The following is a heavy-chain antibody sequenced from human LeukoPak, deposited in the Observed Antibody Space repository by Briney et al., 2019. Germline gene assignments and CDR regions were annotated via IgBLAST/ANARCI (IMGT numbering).Heavy chain of an antibody. CDR3: ARASNQYNYDLTFFDY. CDR1: VYTFTVYY. J-gene: IGHJ4*02. Sequence: ASVTVSFKSSVYTFTVYYMHWVRQAPGQGLEWMGWINPNSGGTNYAQKFQGRVTMTRDTSIRTAHMELSRLTSDDTAVYYCARASNQYNYDLTFFDYWGQGTLVTVSS. D-gene: IGHD5-18*01. V-gene: IGHV1-2*02. CDR2: INPNSGGT.